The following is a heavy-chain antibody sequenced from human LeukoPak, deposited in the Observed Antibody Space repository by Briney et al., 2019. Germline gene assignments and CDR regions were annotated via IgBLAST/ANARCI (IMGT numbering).Heavy chain of an antibody. CDR2: ISSSSSYI. V-gene: IGHV3-21*03. J-gene: IGHJ4*02. Sequence: GGSLRLSCAASGFTFSSYGMNWVRQAPGKGLEWVSSISSSSSYIYYADSVKGRFTISRDNAKNSLYLQMNSLRAEDTAVYYCARGSSSRIAVAGTSYYWGQGTLVTVSS. D-gene: IGHD6-19*01. CDR3: ARGSSSRIAVAGTSYY. CDR1: GFTFSSYG.